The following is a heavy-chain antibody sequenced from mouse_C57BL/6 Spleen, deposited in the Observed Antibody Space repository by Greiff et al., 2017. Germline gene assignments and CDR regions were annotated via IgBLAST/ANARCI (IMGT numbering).Heavy chain of an antibody. CDR2: IYPGDGDT. Sequence: VQLQQSGPELVKPGASVKISCKASGYAFSSSWMNWVKQRPGKGLEWIGRIYPGDGDTTYTGKFKGKATLTADKSSSTAYMQLSSLTSEDAAVYFCARGPIYYDYDGWFAYWGQGTLVTVSA. CDR1: GYAFSSSW. D-gene: IGHD2-4*01. CDR3: ARGPIYYDYDGWFAY. J-gene: IGHJ3*01. V-gene: IGHV1-82*01.